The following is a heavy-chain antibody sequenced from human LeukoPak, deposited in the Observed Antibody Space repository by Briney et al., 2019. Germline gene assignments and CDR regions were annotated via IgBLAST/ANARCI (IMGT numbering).Heavy chain of an antibody. J-gene: IGHJ4*02. CDR3: ARDSPLRYFDWLFGRGDLDY. V-gene: IGHV3-7*01. Sequence: GGSLRLSCAASGFTFSSYWMSWVRQAPGKGLEWVANIKQDGSEKYYVDSVKGRFTISRDNAKNSLYLQMNSLRAEDTAVYYCARDSPLRYFDWLFGRGDLDYWGQGTLVTVSS. D-gene: IGHD3-9*01. CDR2: IKQDGSEK. CDR1: GFTFSSYW.